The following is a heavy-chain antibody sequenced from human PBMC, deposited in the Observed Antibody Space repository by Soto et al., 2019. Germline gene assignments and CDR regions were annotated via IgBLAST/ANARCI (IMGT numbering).Heavy chain of an antibody. D-gene: IGHD3-22*01. CDR2: IYYSGST. Sequence: SETLSLTCTVSGGSISSYYWSWIRQPPGKGLEWIGYIYYSGSTNYNPSLKSRVTISVDTSKNQFSLKLSSVTAADTAVYYCARLPLLIYYYDSSDDAFDIWGQGTMVTVSS. V-gene: IGHV4-59*08. CDR1: GGSISSYY. CDR3: ARLPLLIYYYDSSDDAFDI. J-gene: IGHJ3*02.